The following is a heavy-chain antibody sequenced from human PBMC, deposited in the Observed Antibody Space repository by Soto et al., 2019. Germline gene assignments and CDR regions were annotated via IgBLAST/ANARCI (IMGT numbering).Heavy chain of an antibody. CDR3: ARGGGGGDGYNCN. Sequence: QVQLVQSGAEVKKPGSSVKVSCKASGGTFSSYTISWVRQAPGQGLEWMGRIIPILGITNYAQKFQGRVTLTADKSTSTAYMELSSLRSEDTAVYYCARGGGGGDGYNCNWGQGTLVTVSS. D-gene: IGHD2-21*01. CDR2: IIPILGIT. J-gene: IGHJ4*02. CDR1: GGTFSSYT. V-gene: IGHV1-69*02.